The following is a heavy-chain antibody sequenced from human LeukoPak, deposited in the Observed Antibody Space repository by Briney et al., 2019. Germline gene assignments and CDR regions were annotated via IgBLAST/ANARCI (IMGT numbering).Heavy chain of an antibody. J-gene: IGHJ4*02. D-gene: IGHD3-3*01. CDR1: GFTFSSFW. CDR2: IKKDGSQK. Sequence: GGSLRLSCAASGFTFSSFWMSWVRQAPGKGLEWVANIKKDGSQKYYVDSVEGRFTISRDNAKNSLYLQMDSLRVDDTAVYYCTRVFGGYDVSDYWGQGTLVTVSS. CDR3: TRVFGGYDVSDY. V-gene: IGHV3-7*03.